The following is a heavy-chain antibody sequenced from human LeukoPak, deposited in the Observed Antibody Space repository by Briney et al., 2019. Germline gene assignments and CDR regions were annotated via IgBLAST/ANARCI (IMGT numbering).Heavy chain of an antibody. D-gene: IGHD6-19*01. Sequence: GSSVKVSCKASGGTFSSYAISWVRQAPGQGLEWMGRIIPIFGTANYAQKFQGRVTITTDESTSTAYMELSSLRSEDTAVYYCARDLGQWLVQGRFDPWGQGTLVTVSS. CDR1: GGTFSSYA. V-gene: IGHV1-69*05. CDR3: ARDLGQWLVQGRFDP. J-gene: IGHJ5*02. CDR2: IIPIFGTA.